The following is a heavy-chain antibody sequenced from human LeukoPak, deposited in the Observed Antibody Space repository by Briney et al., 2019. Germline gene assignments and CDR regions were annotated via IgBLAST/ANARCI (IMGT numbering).Heavy chain of an antibody. D-gene: IGHD3-16*02. CDR2: VFYSGSI. CDR3: AREDYVWGSYRRYNRFDP. J-gene: IGHJ5*02. Sequence: SETLSLTCTVSGCSISSSSFYWAWLRQPPGKGLEWIGTVFYSGSIYYYPSLTRRVTISVDTHKHQFSLNLRAVTAADTAGYYCAREDYVWGSYRRYNRFDPWGQGTLVAVSS. CDR1: GCSISSSSFY. V-gene: IGHV4-39*02.